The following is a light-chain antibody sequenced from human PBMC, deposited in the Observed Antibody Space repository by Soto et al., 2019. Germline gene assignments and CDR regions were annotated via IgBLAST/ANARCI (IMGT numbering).Light chain of an antibody. CDR2: GAS. CDR1: QSVSSSY. J-gene: IGKJ2*02. CDR3: QQRGKWPST. Sequence: EIVLTQSPGTLSLSPGDRGTLSCRASQSVSSSYLAWYQQKPGQAPRLLIYGASNRATGIPDRFSGSGSGTDFTLTISRLEPEDFAVYYCQQRGKWPSTFGPGTKVEMK. V-gene: IGKV3D-20*02.